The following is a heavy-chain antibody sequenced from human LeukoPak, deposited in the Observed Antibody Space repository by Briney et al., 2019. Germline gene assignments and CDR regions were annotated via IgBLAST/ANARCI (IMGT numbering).Heavy chain of an antibody. D-gene: IGHD1-26*01. CDR1: GGPISSSF. J-gene: IGHJ2*01. CDR2: IYYSGST. CDR3: ARRGANSGSYSHFDL. Sequence: SETLSLTCTVSGGPISSSFWSWIRQPPGKGLEWIGHIYYSGSTNYNPSLKSRVTISVDTSKNQFSLKLSSVAAADAAVYSCARRGANSGSYSHFDLWGRGTLVTVSA. V-gene: IGHV4-59*01.